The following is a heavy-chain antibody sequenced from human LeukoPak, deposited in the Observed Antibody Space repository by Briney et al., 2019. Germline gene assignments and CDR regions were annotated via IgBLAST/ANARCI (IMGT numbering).Heavy chain of an antibody. CDR3: ARDGVSSGNYFQMDV. CDR1: GGTISRGNFY. D-gene: IGHD1-26*01. V-gene: IGHV4-61*02. CDR2: IYTFGTT. J-gene: IGHJ6*03. Sequence: SETLSLTCTVSGGTISRGNFYWSWIRQPAGKGLEWIGRIYTFGTTNYNPSHKSRVTISIDTSKNQFTLNLTSVTASDTAVYYCARDGVSSGNYFQMDVCGEGTTVTVSS.